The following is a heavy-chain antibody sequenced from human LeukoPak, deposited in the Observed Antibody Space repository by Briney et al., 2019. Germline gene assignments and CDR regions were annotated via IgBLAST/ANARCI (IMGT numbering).Heavy chain of an antibody. CDR3: ARDDDSSGSDY. V-gene: IGHV3-21*01. CDR2: ISSSSSYI. D-gene: IGHD6-19*01. Sequence: GGSLRPSCAASGFTFSSYSMNWVRQAPGKGLEWVSSISSSSSYIYYADSVKGRFAISRDNAKNSLYLQMNSLRAEDTAVYYCARDDDSSGSDYWGQGTLVTVSS. J-gene: IGHJ4*02. CDR1: GFTFSSYS.